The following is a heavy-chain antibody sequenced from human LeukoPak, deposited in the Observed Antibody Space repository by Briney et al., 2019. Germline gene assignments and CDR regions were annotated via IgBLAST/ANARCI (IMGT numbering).Heavy chain of an antibody. J-gene: IGHJ3*02. CDR1: GFTFSSYS. Sequence: GGSLRLSCAASGFTFSSYSMNWVRQAPGKGLEWVSSISSSSSYIYYADSVKGRFTISRDNAKNSLYLQMNSLRAEDTAVYYCARAPSKDDAFDIWGQGTMVTVSS. V-gene: IGHV3-21*01. CDR3: ARAPSKDDAFDI. CDR2: ISSSSSYI.